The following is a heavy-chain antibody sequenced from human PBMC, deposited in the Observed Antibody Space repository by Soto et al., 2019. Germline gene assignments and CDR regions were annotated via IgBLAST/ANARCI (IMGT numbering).Heavy chain of an antibody. V-gene: IGHV1-18*01. D-gene: IGHD3-3*01. J-gene: IGHJ4*02. CDR3: ARAKNYDFWSGYPLQVDY. CDR2: ISAYNGNT. CDR1: GYTFTSYG. Sequence: ASVKVSCKASGYTFTSYGISRVRQAPGQGLEWMGWISAYNGNTNYAQKLQGRVTMTTDTSTSTAYMELRSLRSDDTAVYYCARAKNYDFWSGYPLQVDYWGQGTLVTVSS.